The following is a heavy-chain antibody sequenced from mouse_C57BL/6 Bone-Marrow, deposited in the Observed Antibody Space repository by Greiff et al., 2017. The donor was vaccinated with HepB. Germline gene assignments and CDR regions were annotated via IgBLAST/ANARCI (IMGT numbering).Heavy chain of an antibody. D-gene: IGHD2-1*01. CDR3: ARSGGNLYAMDY. V-gene: IGHV1-72*01. J-gene: IGHJ4*01. CDR1: GYTFTSYW. CDR2: IVTNSGGT. Sequence: QAHVKQPGAELVKPGASVKLFCKASGYTFTSYWMHWVKQRPGRGLEWSGRIVTNSGGTKYNEKFKSKATLTVDKPSSTAYMQLSSLTSEDSAVFNSARSGGNLYAMDYWGQGASVTVSS.